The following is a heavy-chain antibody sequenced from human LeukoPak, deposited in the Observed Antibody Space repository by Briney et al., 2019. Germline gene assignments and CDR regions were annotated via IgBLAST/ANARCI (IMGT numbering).Heavy chain of an antibody. V-gene: IGHV3-48*04. CDR3: ARSNTSPGWFDP. Sequence: GGSLRLSCAASGFTFSSHSMNWVRQAPGKGLEWVSYISSSSSTIYYADSVKGRFTISRDNAKNSLYLQMNSLRAEDTAVYYCARSNTSPGWFDPWGQGTLVTVSP. J-gene: IGHJ5*02. CDR2: ISSSSSTI. CDR1: GFTFSSHS. D-gene: IGHD2/OR15-2a*01.